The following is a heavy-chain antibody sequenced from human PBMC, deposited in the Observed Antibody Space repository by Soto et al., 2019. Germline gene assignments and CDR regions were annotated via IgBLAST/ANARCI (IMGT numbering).Heavy chain of an antibody. CDR1: GYSISAYY. Sequence: QVQLVQSGTEVKKPGASVKVSCQASGYSISAYYIHWVRQAPGQGLEWMGWIDPKNGGTVSAQKFQGRLTMIRDTSISTVYMDLSGLTSDDTALYYCGRDDYGIFPYWGQGSLVTVSS. CDR3: GRDDYGIFPY. V-gene: IGHV1-2*02. CDR2: IDPKNGGT. D-gene: IGHD3-10*01. J-gene: IGHJ4*02.